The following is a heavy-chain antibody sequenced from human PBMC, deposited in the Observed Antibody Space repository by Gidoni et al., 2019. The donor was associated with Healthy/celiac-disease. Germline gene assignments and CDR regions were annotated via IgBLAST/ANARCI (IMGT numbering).Heavy chain of an antibody. CDR2: IYWDDAK. V-gene: IGHV2-5*02. CDR3: AHSIVVVVAATKGANWFDP. J-gene: IGHJ5*02. Sequence: QITLKESGPTLVKPTQTLTLTCTFSGFSLSTSGVGVGWILQPPGKALEWRALIYWDDAKRYSPSQKIRLTITKDTSKNQVGLTMTNMDPVDTATYYCAHSIVVVVAATKGANWFDPWGQGTLVTVSS. D-gene: IGHD2-15*01. CDR1: GFSLSTSGVG.